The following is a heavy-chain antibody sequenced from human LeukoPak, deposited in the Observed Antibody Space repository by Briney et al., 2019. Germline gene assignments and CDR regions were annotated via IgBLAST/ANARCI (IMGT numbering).Heavy chain of an antibody. J-gene: IGHJ4*02. CDR1: GGTFSSYA. V-gene: IGHV1-69*13. CDR3: ARDRNDFWSGSRFDY. D-gene: IGHD3-3*01. CDR2: IIPIFGTA. Sequence: SVKVSCKASGGTFSSYAISWVRQAPGQGLEWMGGIIPIFGTANYAQKFQGRVTITSDESTSTAYMELSSLRSEDTAVYYCARDRNDFWSGSRFDYWGQGTLVTVSS.